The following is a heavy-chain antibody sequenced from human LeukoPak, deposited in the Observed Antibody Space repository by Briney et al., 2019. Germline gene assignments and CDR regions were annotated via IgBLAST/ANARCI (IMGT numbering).Heavy chain of an antibody. CDR1: GFTFSSYG. V-gene: IGHV3-30*18. J-gene: IGHJ1*01. CDR3: AKVYWYDSPCFQH. CDR2: LSYDGSNK. D-gene: IGHD1-1*01. Sequence: GGSLRLSCAASGFTFSSYGMHWVRQAPGKGLEWVAVLSYDGSNKYYADSVKGRFTISRDNSKNTLYLQMNSLRAGDTAVYYCAKVYWYDSPCFQHWGQGTLVTVSS.